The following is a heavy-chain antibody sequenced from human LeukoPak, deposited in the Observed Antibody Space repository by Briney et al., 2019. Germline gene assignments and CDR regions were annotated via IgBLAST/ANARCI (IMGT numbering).Heavy chain of an antibody. CDR3: AKRYSSGWPPYNWFDP. J-gene: IGHJ5*02. Sequence: GGSLRLSCAASGFTFSSYGMHWVRQAPGKGLEWVTFIRYDGSNKYYTDSVKGRFTISRDNSYKTLYLQMNSLRAEDTAVYYCAKRYSSGWPPYNWFDPWGQGTLVTVSS. D-gene: IGHD6-19*01. CDR2: IRYDGSNK. V-gene: IGHV3-30*02. CDR1: GFTFSSYG.